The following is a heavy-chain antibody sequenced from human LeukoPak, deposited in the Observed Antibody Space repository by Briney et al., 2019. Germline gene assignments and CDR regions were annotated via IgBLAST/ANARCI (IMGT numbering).Heavy chain of an antibody. D-gene: IGHD5-18*01. CDR3: ARCGYSYGYDY. CDR1: GGSISSYY. J-gene: IGHJ4*02. CDR2: INHSGST. Sequence: SETLSLTCTVSGGSISSYYWSWIRQPPGKGLEWIGEINHSGSTNYNPSLKSRVTISVDTSKNQFSLKLSSVTAADTAVYYCARCGYSYGYDYWGQGTLVTVSS. V-gene: IGHV4-34*01.